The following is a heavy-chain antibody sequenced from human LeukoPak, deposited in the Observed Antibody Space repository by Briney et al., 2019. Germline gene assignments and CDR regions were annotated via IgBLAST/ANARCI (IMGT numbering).Heavy chain of an antibody. J-gene: IGHJ4*02. CDR1: GFTVSSNY. Sequence: GGSLRLSCAASGFTVSSNYMSWVRQAPGKGLEWVSVIYSGGSTYYADSVKGRFTISRDNSKNTLYLQMNSLRAEDTAVYYCAKDSIASDYYYGSGDFDYWGQGTLVTVSS. CDR3: AKDSIASDYYYGSGDFDY. V-gene: IGHV3-66*01. D-gene: IGHD3-10*01. CDR2: IYSGGST.